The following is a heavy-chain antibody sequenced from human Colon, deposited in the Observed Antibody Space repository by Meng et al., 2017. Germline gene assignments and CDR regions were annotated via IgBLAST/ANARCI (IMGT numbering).Heavy chain of an antibody. J-gene: IGHJ4*02. CDR2: MNPNSDNT. CDR3: ARDRIGGFDL. CDR1: GYAFTSYE. Sequence: QVQLVQSGAEVKKPGASVKVSCKASGYAFTSYEINWVRQAPGQGLEWTGWMNPNSDNTASAQHFLGRVTMTRDTSINTAYMELTSLRFDDTAVYYCARDRIGGFDLWGQGTLVTVSS. D-gene: IGHD2/OR15-2a*01. V-gene: IGHV1-8*01.